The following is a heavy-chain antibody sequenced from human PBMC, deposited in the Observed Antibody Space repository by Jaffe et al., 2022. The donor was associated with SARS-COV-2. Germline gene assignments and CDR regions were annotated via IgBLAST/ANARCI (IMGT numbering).Heavy chain of an antibody. CDR2: IDWDDDK. Sequence: QVTLRESGPALVKPTQTLTLTCTFSGFSLSTSGMCVSWIRQPPGKALEWLALIDWDDDKYYSTSLKTRLTISKDTSKNQVVLTMTNMDPVDTATYYCARGTYCGGDSLFDYWGQGTLVTVSS. CDR1: GFSLSTSGMC. V-gene: IGHV2-70*01. D-gene: IGHD2-21*02. J-gene: IGHJ4*02. CDR3: ARGTYCGGDSLFDY.